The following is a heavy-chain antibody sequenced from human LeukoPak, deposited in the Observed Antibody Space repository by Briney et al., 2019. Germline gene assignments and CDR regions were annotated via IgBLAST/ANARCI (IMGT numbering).Heavy chain of an antibody. CDR3: ARRNILTEGEAFDI. CDR1: GGSISSYY. J-gene: IGHJ3*02. Sequence: PSETLSLTCAVSGGSISSYYWTWIRQPPGKGLEWIGYIYNSGSTNYNPSLRSRVTISVDASKNQFSLKLNSVTAADTAVYYCARRNILTEGEAFDIWGQGTLVTVPS. D-gene: IGHD3-9*01. V-gene: IGHV4-59*08. CDR2: IYNSGST.